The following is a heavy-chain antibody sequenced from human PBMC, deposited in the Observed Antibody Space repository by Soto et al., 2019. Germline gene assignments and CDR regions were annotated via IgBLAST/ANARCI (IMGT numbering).Heavy chain of an antibody. CDR3: ANLPFGGVIVGGGVSGN. CDR1: GFTFSSYG. V-gene: IGHV3-30*18. CDR2: ISYDGSNK. D-gene: IGHD3-16*02. Sequence: GGSLRLSCAASGFTFSSYGMHWVRQAPGKGLEWVAVISYDGSNKYYADSVKGRFTISRDNSKNTLYLQMNSLRAEDTAVYYCANLPFGGVIVGGGVSGNWGQGTLVTVSS. J-gene: IGHJ4*02.